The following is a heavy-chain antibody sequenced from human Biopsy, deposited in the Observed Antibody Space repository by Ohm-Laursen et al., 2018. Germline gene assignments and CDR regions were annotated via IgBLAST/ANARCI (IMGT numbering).Heavy chain of an antibody. CDR2: IYYSGST. J-gene: IGHJ4*02. CDR3: ARVGAGAPSIDYFDY. D-gene: IGHD1-26*01. CDR1: GGSIGSFF. V-gene: IGHV4-59*07. Sequence: SDTLSLTCTVSGGSIGSFFWSWIRQPPGKGLEWIGYIYYSGSTNYNPSLRSRVTISVDRSKNQFSLELSSMTAADTAVYYCARVGAGAPSIDYFDYWGQGALVTVSS.